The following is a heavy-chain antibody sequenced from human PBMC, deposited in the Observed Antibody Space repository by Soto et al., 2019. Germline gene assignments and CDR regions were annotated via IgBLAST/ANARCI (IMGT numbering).Heavy chain of an antibody. J-gene: IGHJ2*01. D-gene: IGHD2-21*01. V-gene: IGHV3-23*01. CDR3: TRAPGYCGGESCYLYFDL. CDR2: ISGSGGRT. CDR1: GFTFSSYA. Sequence: EVQLLESGGDLVQPGGSLRLSCAVSGFTFSSYAMTWVRQAPGRGLEWVSSISGSGGRTYHADSVKGRFTSSRDNSKNTLFLQVSSLRGDDTAVYYCTRAPGYCGGESCYLYFDLWGRGTLVTVSS.